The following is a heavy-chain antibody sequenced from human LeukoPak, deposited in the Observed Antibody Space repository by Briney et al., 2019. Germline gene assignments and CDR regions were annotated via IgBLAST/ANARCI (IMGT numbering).Heavy chain of an antibody. D-gene: IGHD3-9*01. V-gene: IGHV4-30-2*01. CDR1: GGSSSSGGYY. J-gene: IGHJ6*03. CDR2: IYHSGST. Sequence: PSQTLSLTRTVSGGSSSSGGYYWSWIRQPPGKGLEWIGYIYHSGSTYYDPSLKSRVTISVDTSKNQFSLKLSSVTAADTAVYYCARGRSELRYFTYYYYMDVWGKGTTVTVSS. CDR3: ARGRSELRYFTYYYYMDV.